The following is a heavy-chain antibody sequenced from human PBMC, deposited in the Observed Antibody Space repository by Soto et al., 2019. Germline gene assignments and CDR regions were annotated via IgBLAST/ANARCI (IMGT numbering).Heavy chain of an antibody. D-gene: IGHD2-21*02. V-gene: IGHV5-51*01. CDR1: GYSFTKYW. CDR3: AREGDVPYYYYGMDV. Sequence: PGESLKISCKGSGYSFTKYWIGWVRQMPGKGLEWMAIIYPDESDTRYSPSFQGQVTISADKSISTAYLQWSSLKASDTAVYYCAREGDVPYYYYGMDVWGQGTTVTVSS. CDR2: IYPDESDT. J-gene: IGHJ6*02.